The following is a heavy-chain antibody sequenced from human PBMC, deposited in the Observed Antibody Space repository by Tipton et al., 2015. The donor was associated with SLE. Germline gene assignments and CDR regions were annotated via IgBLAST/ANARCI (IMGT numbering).Heavy chain of an antibody. CDR2: INHSGST. Sequence: TLSLTCAVYGGPFSGYYWSWIRQPPGKGLEWIGEINHSGSTNYNPSLKSRVTISVDTSKNQFSLKLSSVTAADTAVYYCARDGDGGSGSYDAFDIWGQGTMVTVSS. CDR1: GGPFSGYY. J-gene: IGHJ3*02. CDR3: ARDGDGGSGSYDAFDI. V-gene: IGHV4-34*01. D-gene: IGHD3-10*01.